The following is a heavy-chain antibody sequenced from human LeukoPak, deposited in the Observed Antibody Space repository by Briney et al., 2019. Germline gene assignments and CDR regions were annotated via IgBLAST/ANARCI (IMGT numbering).Heavy chain of an antibody. Sequence: ASVKVSCKASGYTFTNYGVSWVRQAPGQGLEWMGWISAYNGNTNYAQKFQGRVTMTTDTSTSTAYMALRSLRSDDTAVYYCATRPLTGELDYWGQGTLVTVSS. CDR3: ATRPLTGELDY. CDR1: GYTFTNYG. V-gene: IGHV1-18*01. J-gene: IGHJ4*02. CDR2: ISAYNGNT. D-gene: IGHD7-27*01.